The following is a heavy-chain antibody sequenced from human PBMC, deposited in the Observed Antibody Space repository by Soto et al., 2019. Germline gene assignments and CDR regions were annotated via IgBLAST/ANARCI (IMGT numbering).Heavy chain of an antibody. CDR2: VNSDGSSP. CDR3: ARDLQYCTSTSCYKWFGP. D-gene: IGHD2-2*02. Sequence: EVQLVESGGGLVQPGGSLRLSCVASGFTFSNYWLHWVRQAPGKGLVWVSRVNSDGSSPTYADSVKGRFTGSRDNAKNTLYLQMNSLRADDTAVYYCARDLQYCTSTSCYKWFGPWGQGTLVTVSP. V-gene: IGHV3-74*01. J-gene: IGHJ5*02. CDR1: GFTFSNYW.